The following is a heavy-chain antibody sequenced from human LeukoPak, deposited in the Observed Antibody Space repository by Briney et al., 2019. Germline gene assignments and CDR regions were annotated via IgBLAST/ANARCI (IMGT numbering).Heavy chain of an antibody. CDR3: ARGRSFGFDFDS. J-gene: IGHJ4*02. V-gene: IGHV4-61*01. CDR1: GVSISTCCYY. CDR2: KYYSGST. Sequence: SETLSLTCAVSGVSISTCCYYWTWIRQPPGKGLEWIGYKYYSGSTRYNSSLRSRLSLSLDTSNNQFSLKLSSVTAADTAVYYCARGRSFGFDFDSWGQGTLVIVSS. D-gene: IGHD3-3*02.